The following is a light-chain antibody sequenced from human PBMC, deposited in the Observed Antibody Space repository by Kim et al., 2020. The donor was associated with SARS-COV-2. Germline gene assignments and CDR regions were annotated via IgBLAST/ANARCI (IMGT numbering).Light chain of an antibody. Sequence: GKTVTISCTRGSGSIANNFVQWYQQRPGRAPTTLIYKDKQRPSGVPGRFSGSIDISSNSASLTISGLKTEDEADYYCQSYDTSNHVFGGGTQLTVL. CDR2: KDK. V-gene: IGLV6-57*03. CDR1: SGSIANNF. J-gene: IGLJ3*02. CDR3: QSYDTSNHV.